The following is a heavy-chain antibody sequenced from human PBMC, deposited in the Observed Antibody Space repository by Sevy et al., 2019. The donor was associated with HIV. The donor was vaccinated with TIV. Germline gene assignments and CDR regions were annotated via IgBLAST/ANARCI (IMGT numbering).Heavy chain of an antibody. CDR1: GFTFRIYA. D-gene: IGHD3-22*01. CDR3: AKEGGSHYDTSGSFDD. Sequence: GGSLRLSCTTSGFTFRIYAMSWVRQAPGKGLEWVSAISGSGSSTYYADSVKGRFTISRDNSKNRLYLQMNGLRAEDTAVFYCAKEGGSHYDTSGSFDDWGQGTRVTVSS. J-gene: IGHJ4*02. CDR2: ISGSGSST. V-gene: IGHV3-23*01.